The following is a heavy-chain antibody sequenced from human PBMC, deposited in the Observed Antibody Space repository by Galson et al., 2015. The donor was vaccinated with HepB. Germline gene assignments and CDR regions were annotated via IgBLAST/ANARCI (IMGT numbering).Heavy chain of an antibody. D-gene: IGHD5-12*01. Sequence: SVKVSCEASGGTFSSYAISWVRQAPGQGLEWMGGIIPIFGTANYAQKFKGRVTITADDSTSTAYMEMSSLRAEDTAVYYCARHRTYGGYDPICYYHYGMDVWCQGTKVTVSS. CDR1: GGTFSSYA. CDR2: IIPIFGTA. CDR3: ARHRTYGGYDPICYYHYGMDV. J-gene: IGHJ6*02. V-gene: IGHV1-69*13.